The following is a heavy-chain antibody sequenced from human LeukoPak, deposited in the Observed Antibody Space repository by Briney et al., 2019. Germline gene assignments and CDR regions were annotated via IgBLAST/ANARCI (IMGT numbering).Heavy chain of an antibody. CDR2: INPNSGGT. CDR1: GYTFTGYY. CDR3: ARGLRSGAPYDAFDI. D-gene: IGHD4/OR15-4a*01. J-gene: IGHJ3*02. V-gene: IGHV1-2*02. Sequence: ASVKVSCKASGYTFTGYYMHWVRQAPGQGLEWMGWINPNSGGTNYAQKFQGRVTMTRDTSISTAYMELSRLRSDDTAVYYCARGLRSGAPYDAFDIWGQGTMVTVSS.